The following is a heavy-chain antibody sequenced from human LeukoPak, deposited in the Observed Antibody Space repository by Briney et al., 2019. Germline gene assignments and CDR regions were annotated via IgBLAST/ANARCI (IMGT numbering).Heavy chain of an antibody. V-gene: IGHV3-21*01. CDR1: GFTFSSYS. Sequence: GGSLRLSCAASGFTFSSYSMNWVRQAPGKGLEWVSSIGTSSSYIYYADSVKGRFTISRDNSKNTLYLQMNSLRAEDTAVYYCATHSGSYKARGYFDYWGQGTLVTVSS. D-gene: IGHD1-26*01. CDR2: IGTSSSYI. CDR3: ATHSGSYKARGYFDY. J-gene: IGHJ4*02.